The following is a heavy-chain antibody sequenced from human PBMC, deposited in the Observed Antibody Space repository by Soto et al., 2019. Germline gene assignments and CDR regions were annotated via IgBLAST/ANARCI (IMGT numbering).Heavy chain of an antibody. J-gene: IGHJ6*02. CDR2: INPSSAST. CDR1: GYTLTSYY. V-gene: IGHV1-46*01. Sequence: ASVKISCQGSGYTLTSYYIHWVRQARRQGLEWMGIINPSSASTNYAQKFRGRVTMTRDTSMSTIYMEVSSLRYEDTAIYYCARSLIAVSGRDYYYGTDVWGQGTTVTVSS. CDR3: ARSLIAVSGRDYYYGTDV. D-gene: IGHD6-19*01.